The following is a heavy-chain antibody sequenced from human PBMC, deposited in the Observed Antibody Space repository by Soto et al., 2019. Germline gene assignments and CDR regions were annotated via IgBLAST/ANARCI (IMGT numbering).Heavy chain of an antibody. CDR3: ALRSEYSSLSDYFDY. Sequence: SETLSLTCTVSGGSISSGGYYWSWIRQHPGKGREWIGSIYYSGSTSYTPSLKSRVTISVDTSKNQFSLTLSSVTAADTAVYYCALRSEYSSLSDYFDYWGQGTLVTVSS. V-gene: IGHV4-31*03. CDR2: IYYSGST. J-gene: IGHJ4*02. D-gene: IGHD6-6*01. CDR1: GGSISSGGYY.